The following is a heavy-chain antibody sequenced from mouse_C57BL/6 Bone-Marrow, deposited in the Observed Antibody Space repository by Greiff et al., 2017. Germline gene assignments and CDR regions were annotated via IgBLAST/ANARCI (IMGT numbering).Heavy chain of an antibody. D-gene: IGHD1-1*01. CDR3: ARPQGSSDGFAY. CDR2: IHPNSGST. Sequence: QVQLQQPGAELVKPGASVKLSCKASGYTFTSYWMHWVKQRPGQGLEWIGMIHPNSGSTNYNEKFKSKATLTVDKSSSTAYMQLSSLTSEDSAVYYCARPQGSSDGFAYWGQGTLVTVSA. V-gene: IGHV1-64*01. CDR1: GYTFTSYW. J-gene: IGHJ3*01.